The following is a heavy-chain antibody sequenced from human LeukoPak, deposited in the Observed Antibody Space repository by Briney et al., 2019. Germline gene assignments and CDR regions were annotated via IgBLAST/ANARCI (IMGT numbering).Heavy chain of an antibody. J-gene: IGHJ4*02. V-gene: IGHV1-69*06. D-gene: IGHD2-2*01. CDR3: ASGTTDIVVVPATLRNYYFDY. Sequence: SVKVSCKASGGTFSSYEISWVRQAPGQGLEWMGGIIPMFGTAKYAQKFQGRVTITADKSTSTAYMELSSLRSEDTAVYYCASGTTDIVVVPATLRNYYFDYWGQGTLVTVSP. CDR1: GGTFSSYE. CDR2: IIPMFGTA.